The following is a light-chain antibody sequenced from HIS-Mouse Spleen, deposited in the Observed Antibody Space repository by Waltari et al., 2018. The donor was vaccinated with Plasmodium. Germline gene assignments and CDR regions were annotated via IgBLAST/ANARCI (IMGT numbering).Light chain of an antibody. Sequence: SYELTQPPSVSVSPGQTASITCSGDKLGDKYACWYQQKPGQSPVLVIYQDSKRPSGIPERFSGAKSGKTATLTISGTQAMDEADYYCQAWDSSTDYVFGTGTKVTVL. CDR3: QAWDSSTDYV. CDR1: KLGDKY. CDR2: QDS. J-gene: IGLJ1*01. V-gene: IGLV3-1*01.